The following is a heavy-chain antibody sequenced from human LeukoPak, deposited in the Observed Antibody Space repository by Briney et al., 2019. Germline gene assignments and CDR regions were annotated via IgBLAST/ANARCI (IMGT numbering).Heavy chain of an antibody. D-gene: IGHD5-12*01. V-gene: IGHV3-23*01. CDR1: GFTFSNYA. J-gene: IGHJ6*03. CDR2: ITGNGRDT. CDR3: AKDNRVRSGYDPTMVYYYYYMDV. Sequence: PGGSLRLSCAASGFTFSNYAMNWVRQAPGKRLEWVSSITGNGRDTYYADSVKGRIAISRDNSKNTLYLQMNSLRAEDTAVYYCAKDNRVRSGYDPTMVYYYYYMDVWGKGTTVTVSS.